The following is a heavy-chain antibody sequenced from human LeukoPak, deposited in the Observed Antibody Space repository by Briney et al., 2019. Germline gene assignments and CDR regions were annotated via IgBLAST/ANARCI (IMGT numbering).Heavy chain of an antibody. J-gene: IGHJ4*02. CDR2: IYTSGST. V-gene: IGHV4-4*07. D-gene: IGHD3-10*01. CDR1: GGSISSYY. Sequence: PSETLSLTCTVSGGSISSYYWSWIRQPAGKGLEWIGRIYTSGSTNYNPSLKSRVTMSVDTSKNQFSLKLSSVTAADTAVYYRARDLQDGSGSYYVDYWGQGTLVTVSS. CDR3: ARDLQDGSGSYYVDY.